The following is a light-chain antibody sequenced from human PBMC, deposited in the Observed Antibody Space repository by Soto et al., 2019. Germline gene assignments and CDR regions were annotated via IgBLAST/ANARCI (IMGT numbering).Light chain of an antibody. Sequence: EMVMTQSPATLSVSPGEGATLSCRASQSVSSNLAWYQQKPGQAPRLLIYGASTRATGVPARFSGSGSGTEFTLTISSLQSEDFAVYYCQQYNNWPLRTFGQGTKVEIK. V-gene: IGKV3-15*01. J-gene: IGKJ1*01. CDR1: QSVSSN. CDR2: GAS. CDR3: QQYNNWPLRT.